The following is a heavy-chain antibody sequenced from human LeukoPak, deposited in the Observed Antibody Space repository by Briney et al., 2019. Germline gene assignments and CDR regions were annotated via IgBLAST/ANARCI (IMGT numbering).Heavy chain of an antibody. J-gene: IGHJ4*02. V-gene: IGHV4-38-2*02. D-gene: IGHD3-10*01. CDR1: GYSISSGYY. CDR3: AREKGDPYYGSGPFDY. CDR2: IYHSGST. Sequence: SETLPLTCTVSGYSISSGYYWGWIRQPPGKGLEWIGSIYHSGSTYYNPSLKSRVTISVDTSKNQFSLKLSSVTAADTAVYYCAREKGDPYYGSGPFDYWGQGTLVTVSS.